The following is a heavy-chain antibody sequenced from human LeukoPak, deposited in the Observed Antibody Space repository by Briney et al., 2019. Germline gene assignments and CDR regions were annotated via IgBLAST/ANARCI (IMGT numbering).Heavy chain of an antibody. CDR2: IYHSGST. V-gene: IGHV4-38-2*02. Sequence: SETLSLTCTVSGYSISSGYYWGWIRQPPGKGLEWIGSIYHSGSTYYNPSLKSRVTISVDTSKNQFSLKLSSVTAADTAVYYCAKDLSSSSWLTQPFDYWGQGTLVTVSS. J-gene: IGHJ4*02. CDR3: AKDLSSSSWLTQPFDY. CDR1: GYSISSGYY. D-gene: IGHD6-13*01.